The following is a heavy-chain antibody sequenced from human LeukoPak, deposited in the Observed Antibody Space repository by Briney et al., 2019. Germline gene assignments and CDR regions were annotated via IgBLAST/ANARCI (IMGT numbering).Heavy chain of an antibody. J-gene: IGHJ5*02. CDR1: GGTFSSYA. CDR3: ARGTITIFGVAVNWFDP. CDR2: IIPIFGTA. V-gene: IGHV1-69*01. Sequence: SVKVSCKASGGTFSSYAISWVRQAPGQGLEWMGGIIPIFGTANYAQKFQGRVTITADESTSTAYMELSSLRSEDTAVYYCARGTITIFGVAVNWFDPWGQGTLVTVCS. D-gene: IGHD3-3*01.